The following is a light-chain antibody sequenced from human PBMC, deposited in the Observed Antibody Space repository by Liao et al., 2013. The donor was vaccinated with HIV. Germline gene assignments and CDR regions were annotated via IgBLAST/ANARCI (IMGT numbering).Light chain of an antibody. CDR1: FIGSKS. J-gene: IGLJ1*01. CDR3: QLWDRSSAHPCV. CDR2: HET. Sequence: SYVLTQPPSVSVAPGKTATITCGGSFIGSKSVHWYQQEPGQAPVLVIFHETDRPSGISDRFSGSTSENTATLTISRAEAGDEADYYCQLWDRSSAHPCVFGPGTKVTVL. V-gene: IGLV3-21*04.